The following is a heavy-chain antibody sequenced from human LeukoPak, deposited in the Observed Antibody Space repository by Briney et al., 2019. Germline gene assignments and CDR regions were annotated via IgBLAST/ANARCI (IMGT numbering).Heavy chain of an antibody. Sequence: PSQTLSLACTVPGTSINTYSWSWIRQTPGKGLEWIGYVYASGDYNNSINTYNPSLERRVTITVDTSKNQFALRLTSLTAADTAVYYCARGDQEFDYWGQGTRVTVSS. V-gene: IGHV4-59*13. CDR2: VYASGDYNNSIN. J-gene: IGHJ4*02. CDR3: ARGDQEFDY. CDR1: GTSINTYS.